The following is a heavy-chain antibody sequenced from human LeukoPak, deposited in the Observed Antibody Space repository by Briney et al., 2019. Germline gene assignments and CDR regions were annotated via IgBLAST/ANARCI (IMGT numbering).Heavy chain of an antibody. Sequence: ASVKVSCKASGYTVTSYGISWVRQAPGQGLEWMGWISAYNGHTNYAQKLQGRVTMTTDTSTRTAYMELRSLRSDDTAVYYCARVNIAVGPAYYYYYMDVWGKGTTVTVSS. V-gene: IGHV1-18*01. CDR3: ARVNIAVGPAYYYYYMDV. J-gene: IGHJ6*03. D-gene: IGHD2-2*01. CDR2: ISAYNGHT. CDR1: GYTVTSYG.